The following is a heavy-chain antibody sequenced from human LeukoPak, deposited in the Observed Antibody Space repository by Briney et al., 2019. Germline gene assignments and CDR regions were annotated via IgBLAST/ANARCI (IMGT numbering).Heavy chain of an antibody. D-gene: IGHD4-17*01. V-gene: IGHV4-39*07. CDR1: GGSISSSSYY. J-gene: IGHJ5*02. Sequence: SETLSLTCTVSGGSISSSSYYWGWIRQPPGKGLEWIGSIYYSGSTYYNPSLKSRVTISVDTSKNQFSLKLSSVTAADTAVYYCVRTVIPGWFDPWGQGTLVTVSS. CDR2: IYYSGST. CDR3: VRTVIPGWFDP.